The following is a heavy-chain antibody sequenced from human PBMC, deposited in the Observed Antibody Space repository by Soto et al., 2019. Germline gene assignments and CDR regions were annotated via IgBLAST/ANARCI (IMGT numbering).Heavy chain of an antibody. CDR2: ISGSGGST. D-gene: IGHD3-3*01. CDR3: AKDGTIFGVVPTSFDY. V-gene: IGHV3-23*01. CDR1: GFTFSSYA. J-gene: IGHJ4*01. Sequence: GGSLRLACAASGFTFSSYAMSWVRQAPGKGLEWVSAISGSGGSTYYADSVKGRFTISRDNSKNTLYLQMNSLRAEDTAVYYCAKDGTIFGVVPTSFDYWGDGILVTVS.